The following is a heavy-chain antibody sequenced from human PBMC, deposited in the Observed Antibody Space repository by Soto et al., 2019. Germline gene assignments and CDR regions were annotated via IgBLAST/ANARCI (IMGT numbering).Heavy chain of an antibody. CDR1: GGSISSSSYY. CDR2: IYYSGST. J-gene: IGHJ4*02. V-gene: IGHV4-39*07. Sequence: SETLSLTCTVSGGSISSSSYYWGWIRQPPGKGLEWIGSIYYSGSTYYNPSLKSRVTISVDTSKNQFSLKLSSVTAADTAVYYCARGGYSSSWPPLDYWGQGTLVTVSS. D-gene: IGHD6-13*01. CDR3: ARGGYSSSWPPLDY.